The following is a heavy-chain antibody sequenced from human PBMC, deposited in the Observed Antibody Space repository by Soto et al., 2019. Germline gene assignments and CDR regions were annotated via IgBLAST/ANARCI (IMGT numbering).Heavy chain of an antibody. V-gene: IGHV3-23*01. CDR2: ISVSGGST. CDR3: AKEPNSIAVAGLDY. Sequence: GGSLRLSCAASGFTFSSYAMSWVRQAPGKGLEWVSAISVSGGSTYYADSVKGRFTISXXXSXXTXXLXXNXXRAXDTAVYYCAKEPNSIAVAGLDYWGQGTLVTVSS. CDR1: GFTFSSYA. D-gene: IGHD6-19*01. J-gene: IGHJ4*02.